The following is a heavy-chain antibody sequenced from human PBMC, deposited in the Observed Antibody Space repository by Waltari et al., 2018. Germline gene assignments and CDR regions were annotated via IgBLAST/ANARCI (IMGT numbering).Heavy chain of an antibody. V-gene: IGHV4-4*07. CDR2: LSGSGST. CDR3: ARDGLGSRPFDY. D-gene: IGHD3-16*01. CDR1: GGSISTYY. Sequence: QVQLQESGPGLVKPSETLSLTCTVSGGSISTYYWSWRRQPAGKGLEWIGRLSGSGSTNDNPSLKSRVTMSVDTSKNQFSLKLNSVTAADTAVYYCARDGLGSRPFDYWGQGTLVTVSS. J-gene: IGHJ4*02.